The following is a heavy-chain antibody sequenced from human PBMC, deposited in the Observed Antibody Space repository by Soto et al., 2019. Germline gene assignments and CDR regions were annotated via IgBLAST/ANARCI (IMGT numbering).Heavy chain of an antibody. Sequence: QVQLVESGGGLVKPGGSLKLSCAASGFTFSDYYLSWIRQAPGKGLEWVSYITPSGSTIYYADSVKGRFTISRDNAKNSLYLQMNSLRAEDTAVYYWARDRTWFGEFDYWGQGTLVTVSS. D-gene: IGHD3-10*01. V-gene: IGHV3-11*01. CDR2: ITPSGSTI. CDR1: GFTFSDYY. J-gene: IGHJ4*02. CDR3: ARDRTWFGEFDY.